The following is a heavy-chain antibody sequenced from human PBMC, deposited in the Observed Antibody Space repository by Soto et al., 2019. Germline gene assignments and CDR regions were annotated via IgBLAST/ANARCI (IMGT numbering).Heavy chain of an antibody. V-gene: IGHV3-23*01. CDR3: AKVWGSSSSPNIIYYYYYGMDV. D-gene: IGHD6-6*01. CDR2: ISGSGGST. J-gene: IGHJ6*02. Sequence: EVQLLESGGGLVQPGGSLRLSCAASGFTFSSYAMSWVRQAPGKGLEWVSAISGSGGSTYYADSVKGRFTISRDNSKNPLYLQMNSLRAEDTAVYYCAKVWGSSSSPNIIYYYYYGMDVWGQGTTVTVSS. CDR1: GFTFSSYA.